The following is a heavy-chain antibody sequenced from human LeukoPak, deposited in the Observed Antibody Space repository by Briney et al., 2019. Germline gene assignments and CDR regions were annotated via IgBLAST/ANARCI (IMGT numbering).Heavy chain of an antibody. CDR1: GYRFSNFW. CDR2: IYPGDSDT. Sequence: GESLKISCKGSGYRFSNFWIAWVRQMPGKGLVWMAMIYPGDSDTRHSPSFQGQVTISADKSISTVYLQWSSLKASDTAMYYCARRDDGGDFDYWGQGNLVTVSS. D-gene: IGHD4-23*01. CDR3: ARRDDGGDFDY. J-gene: IGHJ4*02. V-gene: IGHV5-51*01.